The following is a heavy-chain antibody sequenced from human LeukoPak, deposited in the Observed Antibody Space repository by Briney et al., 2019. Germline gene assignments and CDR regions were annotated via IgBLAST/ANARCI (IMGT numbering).Heavy chain of an antibody. CDR3: ARSSLEEYYFDY. D-gene: IGHD3-16*01. CDR2: ISYDGSNK. CDR1: GFTFSSYA. J-gene: IGHJ4*02. V-gene: IGHV3-30*04. Sequence: GGSLRLSCAASGFTFSSYAMHWVRQAPGKGLEWVAVISYDGSNKYYADSVKGRFTISRDNSKNTLYLQMSSLRAEDTAVYYCARSSLEEYYFDYWGQGTLVTVSS.